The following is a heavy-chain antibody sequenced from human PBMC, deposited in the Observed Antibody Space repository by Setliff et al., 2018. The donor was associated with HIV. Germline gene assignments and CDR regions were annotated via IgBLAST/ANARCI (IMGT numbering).Heavy chain of an antibody. Sequence: GSLRLSCAASGFTFSSYAMSWVRQTPEKGLEWVSIITSGGSTYYADSAKGRFIISRDNPQNTLYLQMNSLRAEDTAVYYCARIYCSSTSCPTHYWGQGTLVTVSS. J-gene: IGHJ4*02. CDR3: ARIYCSSTSCPTHY. CDR2: ITSGGST. V-gene: IGHV3-23*01. CDR1: GFTFSSYA. D-gene: IGHD2-2*01.